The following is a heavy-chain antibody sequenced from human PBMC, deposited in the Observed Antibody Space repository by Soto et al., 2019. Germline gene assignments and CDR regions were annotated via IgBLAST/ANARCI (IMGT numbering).Heavy chain of an antibody. CDR3: ACRSPYYYYGRNAFDI. D-gene: IGHD3-10*01. V-gene: IGHV1-18*04. J-gene: IGHJ3*02. CDR2: ISAYNGNT. Sequence: QVQLVQSGAEVKKPGASVKVSCKASGYTFTSYGISWVRQAPGQGLEWMGWISAYNGNTNYAQKLQGRVTMTTETSTSTAYMEVRSLRSDDTAVYYCACRSPYYYYGRNAFDIWGQGTMVTVSS. CDR1: GYTFTSYG.